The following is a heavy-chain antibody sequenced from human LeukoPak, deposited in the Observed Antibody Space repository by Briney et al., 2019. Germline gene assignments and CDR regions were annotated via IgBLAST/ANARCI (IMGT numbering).Heavy chain of an antibody. D-gene: IGHD3-10*01. J-gene: IGHJ4*02. CDR2: ISSSSSYI. V-gene: IGHV3-21*01. CDR1: GFTFSSYS. Sequence: GGSLRLSCAASGFTFSSYSMNWVRQAPGKGLEWVSSISSSSSYIYYADSVKGRFTISRDNAKNSLYLQMNSLRAEDTAVYYCARVTGVRGVIQRYFDYWGQGTLVTVSS. CDR3: ARVTGVRGVIQRYFDY.